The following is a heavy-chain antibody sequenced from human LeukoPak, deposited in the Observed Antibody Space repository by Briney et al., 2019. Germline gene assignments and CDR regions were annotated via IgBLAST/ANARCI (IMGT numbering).Heavy chain of an antibody. D-gene: IGHD1-26*01. V-gene: IGHV3-30*18. CDR2: ISYDGSNK. CDR1: GFTFSSYA. Sequence: GGSLRLSCAASGFTFSSYAMSWVRQAPGKGLEWVAVISYDGSNKYYADSVKGRFTISRDNSKNTLYLQMNSLRAEDTAVYYCAKDGVGSDFDYWGQGTLVTVSS. CDR3: AKDGVGSDFDY. J-gene: IGHJ4*02.